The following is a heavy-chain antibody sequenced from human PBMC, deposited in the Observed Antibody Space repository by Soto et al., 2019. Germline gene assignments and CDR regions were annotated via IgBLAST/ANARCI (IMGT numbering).Heavy chain of an antibody. CDR1: GFTFSSYA. D-gene: IGHD5-18*01. J-gene: IGHJ4*02. CDR2: ISYDGSNK. V-gene: IGHV3-30-3*01. CDR3: ARDGQYSYGTFDY. Sequence: QVQLVESGGGVVQPGRSLRLSCAASGFTFSSYAMHWVRQAPGKGLEWVAVISYDGSNKYYADSVKGRFIISRDNSKNTLYLQMNSLRAEDTAVYYCARDGQYSYGTFDYWGQGTLVTVSS.